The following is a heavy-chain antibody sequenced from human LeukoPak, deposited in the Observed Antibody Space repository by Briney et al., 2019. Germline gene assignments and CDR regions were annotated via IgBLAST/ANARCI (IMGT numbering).Heavy chain of an antibody. CDR1: GYTFSSYG. J-gene: IGHJ4*02. D-gene: IGHD3-3*01. Sequence: ASVKVSCKASGYTFSSYGFSWVRQAPGQGLEWMGWIRADNGNTNYAQKVQGRVTMTTDTSTSTAYMQLWGLTSDDTAVYYCAKFPARNDFRSGDSRYFDYWGQGPLVTVSS. CDR3: AKFPARNDFRSGDSRYFDY. CDR2: IRADNGNT. V-gene: IGHV1-18*01.